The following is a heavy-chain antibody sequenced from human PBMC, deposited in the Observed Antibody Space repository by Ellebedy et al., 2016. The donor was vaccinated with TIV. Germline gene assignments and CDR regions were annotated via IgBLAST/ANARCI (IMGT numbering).Heavy chain of an antibody. V-gene: IGHV1-2*06. CDR3: ARAYYYDSIAYYFDS. CDR2: INPNSGDT. D-gene: IGHD3-22*01. CDR1: GYSFTAYF. Sequence: ASVKVSCKTSGYSFTAYFLHWVRQAPGQGLEWMGRINPNSGDTTYAQKFLGRVTLTRDTSISTAYMELSRLTSDDAALYYCARAYYYDSIAYYFDSWGQGTLVTVSS. J-gene: IGHJ4*02.